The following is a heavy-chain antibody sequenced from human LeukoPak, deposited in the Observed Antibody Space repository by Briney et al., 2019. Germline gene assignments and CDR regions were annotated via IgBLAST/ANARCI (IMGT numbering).Heavy chain of an antibody. CDR3: ARVLFGPDSSALDAFDI. CDR1: GFTFTTFW. V-gene: IGHV3-74*01. CDR2: INHDGSST. J-gene: IGHJ3*02. Sequence: GGSLRLSCATSGFTFTTFWMHWVRQAPGKGLVWVSRINHDGSSTNYADSVKGRFTISRDNAKNTVFLQMNSLRAEDTALYYCARVLFGPDSSALDAFDIWGQGTMVTVSS. D-gene: IGHD3-22*01.